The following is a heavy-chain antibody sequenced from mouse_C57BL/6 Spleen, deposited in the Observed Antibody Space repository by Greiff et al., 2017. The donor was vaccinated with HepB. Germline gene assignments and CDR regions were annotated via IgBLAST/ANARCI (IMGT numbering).Heavy chain of an antibody. D-gene: IGHD2-4*01. Sequence: EVQRVESVAELVRPGASVKLSCTASGFNIKNTYMHWVKQRPEQGLEWIGRIDPANGNTKYAPKFQGKATITADTSSNTAYLQLSSLTSEDTAIYYCANDYDGGAWFAYWGQGTLVTVSA. CDR2: IDPANGNT. V-gene: IGHV14-3*01. J-gene: IGHJ3*01. CDR1: GFNIKNTY. CDR3: ANDYDGGAWFAY.